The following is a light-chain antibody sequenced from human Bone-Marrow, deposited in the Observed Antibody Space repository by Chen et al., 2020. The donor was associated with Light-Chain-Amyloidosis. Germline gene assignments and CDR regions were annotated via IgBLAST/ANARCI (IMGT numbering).Light chain of an antibody. CDR1: QSIQYNSNNKNY. CDR3: QQYISTPLT. CDR2: GAS. V-gene: IGKV4-1*01. Sequence: DIVMTQSPDSLAVSLGERTTINCKSSQSIQYNSNNKNYLAWYQQKPGQPPKLLIYGASTRESGVPDRFRGSGSETDFTLTISSLQAEDVAVYYCQQYISTPLTFGQGTRVEIK. J-gene: IGKJ1*01.